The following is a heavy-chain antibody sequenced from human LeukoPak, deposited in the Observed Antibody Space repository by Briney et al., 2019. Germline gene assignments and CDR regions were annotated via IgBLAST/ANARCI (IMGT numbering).Heavy chain of an antibody. V-gene: IGHV1-69*04. Sequence: SSVKVSCKASGGTFSSYAISWVRQAPGQGLEWMGRIIPILGIANYAQKFQGRVTITADKSTSTAYMELSSLRSEDTAVYYCARGGGDYGGNLGGFDYWGQGTLVTVSS. CDR2: IIPILGIA. J-gene: IGHJ4*02. CDR1: GGTFSSYA. D-gene: IGHD4-23*01. CDR3: ARGGGDYGGNLGGFDY.